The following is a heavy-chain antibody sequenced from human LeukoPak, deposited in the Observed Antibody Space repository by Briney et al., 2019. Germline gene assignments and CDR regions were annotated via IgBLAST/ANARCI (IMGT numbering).Heavy chain of an antibody. Sequence: GGSLTLSCEASGFTFSSYWMHWVRQLPGKGLMWVSRIESNGLTLYADSVRDRFTISRDNGKNTIYLQMNSLRVDDTAIYYCAKAATYFYGSVTYDWFESWGQGTLVTVSS. J-gene: IGHJ5*01. CDR2: IESNGLT. V-gene: IGHV3-74*01. CDR1: GFTFSSYW. CDR3: AKAATYFYGSVTYDWFES. D-gene: IGHD3-10*01.